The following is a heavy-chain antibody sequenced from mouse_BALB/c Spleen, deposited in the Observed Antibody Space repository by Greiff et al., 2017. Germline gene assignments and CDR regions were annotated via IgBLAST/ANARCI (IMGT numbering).Heavy chain of an antibody. CDR1: GYAFTNYL. CDR2: INPGSGGT. J-gene: IGHJ4*01. V-gene: IGHV1-54*01. CDR3: ARWRYGNYGYAMDY. Sequence: QVQLQQSGAELVRPGPSVKVSCKASGYAFTNYLIEWVKQRPGQGLEWIGVINPGSGGTNYNEKFKGKATLTADKSSSTAYMQLSSLTSDDSAVYFCARWRYGNYGYAMDYWGQGTSVTVSS. D-gene: IGHD2-10*02.